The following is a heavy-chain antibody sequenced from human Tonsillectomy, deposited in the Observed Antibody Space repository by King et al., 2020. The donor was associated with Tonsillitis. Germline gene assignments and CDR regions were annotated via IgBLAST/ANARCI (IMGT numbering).Heavy chain of an antibody. CDR3: ARGKDWNDN. D-gene: IGHD1-1*01. CDR1: GFTFRSYS. Sequence: VQLVESGGGLVKPGGSLRLSCAASGFTFRSYSMNWVRQAPGKGLEWVSSISNSGSYKYYADSVKGRFTISRDNAKNSLNLQVNSLRAEDTAVYYCARGKDWNDNWGQGTLVTVSS. CDR2: ISNSGSYK. J-gene: IGHJ4*02. V-gene: IGHV3-21*01.